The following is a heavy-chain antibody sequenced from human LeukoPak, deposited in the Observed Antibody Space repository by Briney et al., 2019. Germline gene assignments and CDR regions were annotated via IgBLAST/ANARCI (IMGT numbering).Heavy chain of an antibody. CDR1: GGSISTYY. V-gene: IGHV4-59*01. CDR3: ARVGDWNDLVY. D-gene: IGHD1-1*01. CDR2: ISYTVTT. Sequence: SETLSLTCTVSGGSISTYYWSWIRQPPGKGLEWIGYISYTVTTNYNPSLKSRVTISVDTSKNQFSLKLSSVTAADTAVYYCARVGDWNDLVYWGQGTLVTVSS. J-gene: IGHJ4*02.